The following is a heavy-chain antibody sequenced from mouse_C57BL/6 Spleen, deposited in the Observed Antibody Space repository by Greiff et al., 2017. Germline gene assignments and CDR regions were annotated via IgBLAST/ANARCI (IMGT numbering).Heavy chain of an antibody. Sequence: QVQLQQPGAELVKPGASVKLSCKASGYTFTSYWMHWVKQRPGRGLEWIGRIDPDGGGTKYNEKFKGKATLTVAKPSSTAYMQLSSLTSEDSAVYYCARGDVCDDSAWFAYWGQGTPLTVSA. CDR2: IDPDGGGT. CDR1: GYTFTSYW. V-gene: IGHV1-62-3*01. CDR3: ARGDVCDDSAWFAY. D-gene: IGHD3-2*01. J-gene: IGHJ3*01.